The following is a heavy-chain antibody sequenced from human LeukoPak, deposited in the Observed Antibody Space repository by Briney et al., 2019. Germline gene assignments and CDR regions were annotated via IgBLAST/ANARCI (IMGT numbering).Heavy chain of an antibody. D-gene: IGHD4-11*01. CDR1: GDSISSSSSY. V-gene: IGHV4-39*01. J-gene: IGHJ4*02. CDR3: ALHDYSDYGVIDY. Sequence: SETLSLTCTVSGDSISSSSSYWGWIRQPPGKGLEWIGSIYYSGSTYYNTSLKSRVTISVDTSKNQFSLKLSSVTAADTAVYYCALHDYSDYGVIDYWGQGTLVTVSP. CDR2: IYYSGST.